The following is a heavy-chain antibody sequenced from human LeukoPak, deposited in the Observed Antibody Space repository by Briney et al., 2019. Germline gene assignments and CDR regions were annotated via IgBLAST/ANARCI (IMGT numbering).Heavy chain of an antibody. D-gene: IGHD1-26*01. Sequence: GGSLTLSCAASGFTFTTYAMNWVRQAPGKGLEWVSAITSNGFGTYYTDSVRGRFTISRDNSRNTLFLQMSGLRAEDMAVYYCAKGGSGIAQAADFDYWGQGTLVTVSS. V-gene: IGHV3-23*01. CDR1: GFTFTTYA. CDR2: ITSNGFGT. CDR3: AKGGSGIAQAADFDY. J-gene: IGHJ4*02.